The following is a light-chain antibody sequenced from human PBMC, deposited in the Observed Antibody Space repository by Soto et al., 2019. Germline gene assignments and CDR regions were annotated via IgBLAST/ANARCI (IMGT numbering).Light chain of an antibody. CDR1: QRVISDY. Sequence: ENVLTQSPGTLSLSPGEGASLSCRASQRVISDYFGWYQQKEGQAPRLIIYATSRRAAGIPDRFSGSGSETDFTLTISRVETADSAIYYCQQYEASPWTFGQGTKLEIK. CDR2: ATS. V-gene: IGKV3-20*01. J-gene: IGKJ1*01. CDR3: QQYEASPWT.